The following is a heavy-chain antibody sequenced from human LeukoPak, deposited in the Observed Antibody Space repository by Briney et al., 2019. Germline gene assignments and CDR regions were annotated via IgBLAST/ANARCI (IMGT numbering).Heavy chain of an antibody. D-gene: IGHD1-1*01. CDR3: ARGDWNGRFDH. Sequence: SVKVSCKASGGTFSSYAISWVRQAPGQGLEWMGRIIPILGIANYAQKFQGRVTITADKSTSTAYMELSSLRSEDTAVYYCARGDWNGRFDHWGQGTLVTVSS. J-gene: IGHJ4*02. V-gene: IGHV1-69*04. CDR2: IIPILGIA. CDR1: GGTFSSYA.